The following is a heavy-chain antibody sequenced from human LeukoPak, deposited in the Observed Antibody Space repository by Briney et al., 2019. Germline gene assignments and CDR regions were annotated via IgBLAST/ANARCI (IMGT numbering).Heavy chain of an antibody. CDR3: AREAWAGTLSGWFDP. J-gene: IGHJ5*02. D-gene: IGHD1-7*01. CDR1: GGPISRGAYY. V-gene: IGHV4-31*03. Sequence: PSKTLSLTCSVSGGPISRGAYYWSWLRQLPGKGLEWIGYIFSSGSTSYNPSLRSRVTVSFDTSKNQFFLNLSSVTAADTAVYYCAREAWAGTLSGWFDPWGQGTLVTVSS. CDR2: IFSSGST.